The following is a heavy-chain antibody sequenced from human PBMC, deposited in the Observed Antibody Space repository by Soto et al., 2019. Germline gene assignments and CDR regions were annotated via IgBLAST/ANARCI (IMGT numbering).Heavy chain of an antibody. J-gene: IGHJ4*02. V-gene: IGHV3-15*01. Sequence: GGSLRLSCAASGFTFSNAWMSWVRQAPGKGLEWVGRIKSKTDGGTTDYAAPVKGRFTISRDDSKNTLYLQMNSLKTEDTAVYYCTTASEFSTSLFDYWGQGTLVTVSS. CDR2: IKSKTDGGTT. D-gene: IGHD2-2*01. CDR1: GFTFSNAW. CDR3: TTASEFSTSLFDY.